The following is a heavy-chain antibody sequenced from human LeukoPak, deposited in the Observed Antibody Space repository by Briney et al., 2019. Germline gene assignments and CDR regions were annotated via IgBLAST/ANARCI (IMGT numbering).Heavy chain of an antibody. CDR3: AKDLYSSSWYLNYYYYYGMDV. D-gene: IGHD6-13*01. Sequence: GGSLRLSCAASGFTFSSYGMHWVRQAPGKGLEWVAVISYDGSNKYYADSVKGRFTISRDNSKNTLYLQMNSLRAEDTAVYYCAKDLYSSSWYLNYYYYYGMDVWGQGTTVTVSS. CDR2: ISYDGSNK. V-gene: IGHV3-30*18. CDR1: GFTFSSYG. J-gene: IGHJ6*02.